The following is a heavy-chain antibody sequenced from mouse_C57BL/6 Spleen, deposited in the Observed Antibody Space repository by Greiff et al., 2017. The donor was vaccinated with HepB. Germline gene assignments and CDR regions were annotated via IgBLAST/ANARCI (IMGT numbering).Heavy chain of an antibody. CDR2: INPSSGYT. J-gene: IGHJ4*01. D-gene: IGHD2-4*01. Sequence: VQLQQSGAELAKPGASVKLSCKASGYTFTSYWMHWVKQRPGQGLEWIGYINPSSGYTKYNQKFKDKATVTADKSSSTAYMQLSSLTYEDPSVDYCARRAIYYDYDVTPDYYAMDYWGQGTSVTVSS. CDR1: GYTFTSYW. CDR3: ARRAIYYDYDVTPDYYAMDY. V-gene: IGHV1-7*01.